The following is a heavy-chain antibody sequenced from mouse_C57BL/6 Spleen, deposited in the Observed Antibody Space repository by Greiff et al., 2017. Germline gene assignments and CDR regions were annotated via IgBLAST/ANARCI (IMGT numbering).Heavy chain of an antibody. CDR3: ARDHDYGGFAY. CDR1: GFTFSSYA. Sequence: EVMLVESGGGLVKPGGSLKLSCAASGFTFSSYAMPWVRQTPEKRLEWVATISDGGSYTYYPDNVQGRFTISRDNAKNNLYLQMSHLKSEDTAMYYCARDHDYGGFAYWGQGTLVTVSA. J-gene: IGHJ3*01. CDR2: ISDGGSYT. V-gene: IGHV5-4*01. D-gene: IGHD2-4*01.